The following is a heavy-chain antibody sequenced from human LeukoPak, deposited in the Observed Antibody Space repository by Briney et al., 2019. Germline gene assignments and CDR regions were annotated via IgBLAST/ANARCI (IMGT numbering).Heavy chain of an antibody. Sequence: SVKVSCKASGYTFTSYGISWVRQAPGQGLEWMGGIIPIDDSTNYVQKFQDRVMITADEATNIIYMELGSLKSEDTAEYYCARHSGHSSWYYGLDVWGQGTTVIVSS. CDR2: IIPIDDST. J-gene: IGHJ6*02. V-gene: IGHV1-69*13. CDR3: ARHSGHSSWYYGLDV. D-gene: IGHD6-13*01. CDR1: GYTFTSYG.